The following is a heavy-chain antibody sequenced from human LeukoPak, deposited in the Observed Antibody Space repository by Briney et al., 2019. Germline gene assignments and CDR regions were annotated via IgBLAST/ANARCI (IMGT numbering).Heavy chain of an antibody. CDR3: ARHRGITMTPTIDY. V-gene: IGHV4-34*01. Sequence: SETLSLTCTVSGGSISSYYWSWIRQPPGKGLEWIGEINHSGSTNYNPSLKSRVTISVDTSKNQFSLKLSSVTAADTAVYYCARHRGITMTPTIDYWGQGTLVTVSS. CDR2: INHSGST. J-gene: IGHJ4*02. CDR1: GGSISSYY. D-gene: IGHD3-22*01.